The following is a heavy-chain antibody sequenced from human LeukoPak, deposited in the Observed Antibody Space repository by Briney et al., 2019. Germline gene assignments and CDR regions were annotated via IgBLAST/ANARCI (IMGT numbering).Heavy chain of an antibody. Sequence: AETLSLTCTVSGGSINSHYWSWIEQPPGKGLDGIGDIYYKGNTNYNPSLKSRVTISVDTSKNHLSLKLTSVLAADTAIYYCVRRDNTGWNYFDYWGQGILVTVSS. CDR1: GGSINSHY. J-gene: IGHJ4*02. CDR3: VRRDNTGWNYFDY. D-gene: IGHD6-19*01. CDR2: IYYKGNT. V-gene: IGHV4-59*08.